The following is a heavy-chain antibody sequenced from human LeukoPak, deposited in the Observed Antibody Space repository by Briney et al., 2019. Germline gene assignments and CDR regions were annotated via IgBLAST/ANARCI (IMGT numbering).Heavy chain of an antibody. CDR3: AKGVEDSGIYYYYYMDV. CDR2: ASGSGVST. Sequence: PGGSLRLSCEASGFTFSSHTFSTYAMRWVRQAPGKGLEWVSAASGSGVSTYYADSVKGRFTISRDNSKNTLYLQMNGLRAEDTAVYYCAKGVEDSGIYYYYYMDVWGKGTTVTVSS. CDR1: GFTFSSHTFSTYA. J-gene: IGHJ6*03. D-gene: IGHD2-15*01. V-gene: IGHV3-23*01.